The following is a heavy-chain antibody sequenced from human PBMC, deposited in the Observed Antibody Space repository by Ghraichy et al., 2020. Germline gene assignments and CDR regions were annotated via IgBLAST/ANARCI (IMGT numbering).Heavy chain of an antibody. Sequence: GESLNISCAASGFTFSTYAMGWVRQAPGKGLECISSISSGGSSTLYADSVQGRFTISRDNSKNTLYLQMNSLTAEDTATYYCARAAPYYLDYWGQGTLVTVSS. J-gene: IGHJ4*02. CDR1: GFTFSTYA. CDR3: ARAAPYYLDY. V-gene: IGHV3-23*01. CDR2: ISSGGSST. D-gene: IGHD6-25*01.